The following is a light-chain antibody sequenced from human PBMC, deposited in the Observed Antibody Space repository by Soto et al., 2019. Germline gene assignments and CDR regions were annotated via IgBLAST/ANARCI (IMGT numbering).Light chain of an antibody. Sequence: QSVLTQPASVSASPGQSITISCTGTSSDVRGYNYVSWYQHHPGKAPKLMIFDVSNRPSGVSNRFSGSKSGNTASLTISGLQPEDEADYYCSSYTTSNTRQIVFGTGTKVTVL. CDR3: SSYTTSNTRQIV. CDR2: DVS. CDR1: SSDVRGYNY. V-gene: IGLV2-14*03. J-gene: IGLJ1*01.